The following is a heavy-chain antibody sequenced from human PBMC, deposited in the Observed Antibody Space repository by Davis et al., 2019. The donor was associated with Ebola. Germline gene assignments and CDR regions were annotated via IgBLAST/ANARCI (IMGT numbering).Heavy chain of an antibody. Sequence: GSLRLSCTVSGGSISSSSYYWGWIRQPPGKGLEWIGSISYSGSTYYNPSLKSRVTISVDTSKNQFSLKLSSVTAADTAVYYCARRMDVWGQGTTVTVSS. J-gene: IGHJ6*02. CDR2: ISYSGST. CDR3: ARRMDV. V-gene: IGHV4-39*01. CDR1: GGSISSSSYY.